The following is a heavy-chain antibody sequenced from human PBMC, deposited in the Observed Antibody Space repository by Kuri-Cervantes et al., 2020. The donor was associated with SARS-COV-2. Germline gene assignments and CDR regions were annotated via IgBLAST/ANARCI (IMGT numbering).Heavy chain of an antibody. CDR1: GYTFTSYG. V-gene: IGHV1-69*10. J-gene: IGHJ5*02. D-gene: IGHD2-2*01. Sequence: SVKVSCKASGYTFTSYGISWVRQAPGQGLEWMGGIIPILGIANYAQKFQGRVTITADKSTSTAYMELSSLRSEDTAVYYCARASSCSSTSCLTFDPWGQGTLVTVSS. CDR2: IIPILGIA. CDR3: ARASSCSSTSCLTFDP.